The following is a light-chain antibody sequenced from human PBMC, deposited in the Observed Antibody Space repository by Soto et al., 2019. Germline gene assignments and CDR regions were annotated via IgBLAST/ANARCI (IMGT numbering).Light chain of an antibody. V-gene: IGKV3-20*01. J-gene: IGKJ1*01. CDR3: QQYGSSPPWT. CDR1: QSVSSSY. CDR2: GAS. Sequence: VLTQSPATLSVSPGERATLSCRASQSVSSSYLAWYQQKPGQAPRLLIYGASSRATGIPDRFSGSGSGTDFTLTISRLEPEDFAVYYCQQYGSSPPWTFGRGTKVDIK.